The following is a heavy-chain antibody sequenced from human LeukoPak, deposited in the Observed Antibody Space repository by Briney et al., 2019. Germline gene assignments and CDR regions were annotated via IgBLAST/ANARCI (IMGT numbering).Heavy chain of an antibody. CDR3: VATHYDSGADY. D-gene: IGHD3-22*01. V-gene: IGHV4-4*07. CDR2: IYTSGST. CDR1: GGSISSYY. J-gene: IGHJ4*02. Sequence: SETLSLTCIVSGGSISSYYWSWIRQPAGKGLEWIGRIYTSGSTNYNPSLKSRVTMSVDTSKNQFSLKLSSVTAADTAVYYCVATHYDSGADYWGQGTLVTVSS.